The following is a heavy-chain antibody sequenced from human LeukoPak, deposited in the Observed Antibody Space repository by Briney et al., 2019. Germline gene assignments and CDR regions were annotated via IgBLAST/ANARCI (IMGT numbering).Heavy chain of an antibody. D-gene: IGHD6-19*01. CDR3: ARGDSSGWSATPFDY. Sequence: SETLSLTCSVSGGSISSSSYYWGWIRQPPGKGLEWIGTISYSGSTFYNPSLKSRVTISVDTSKNQFSLKVSSVTAADTAVYYCARGDSSGWSATPFDYWGQGTLVTVSS. CDR1: GGSISSSSYY. J-gene: IGHJ4*02. CDR2: ISYSGST. V-gene: IGHV4-39*07.